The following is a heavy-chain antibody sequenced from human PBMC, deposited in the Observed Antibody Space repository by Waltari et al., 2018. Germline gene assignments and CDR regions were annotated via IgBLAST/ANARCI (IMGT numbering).Heavy chain of an antibody. D-gene: IGHD6-19*01. CDR2: INPDSGGT. J-gene: IGHJ6*03. CDR1: GYSFTGYY. V-gene: IGHV1-2*02. CDR3: VRGGSSGWNAPYYYYMDV. Sequence: QVQLVQSGAEVKKPGASVKVSCKASGYSFTGYYMHWVRQAPGQGLEWMGWINPDSGGTNSAQKFQGRVTMNRDTSISTAYMELSRMRSDDTAVYYCVRGGSSGWNAPYYYYMDVWGKGTTVTVSS.